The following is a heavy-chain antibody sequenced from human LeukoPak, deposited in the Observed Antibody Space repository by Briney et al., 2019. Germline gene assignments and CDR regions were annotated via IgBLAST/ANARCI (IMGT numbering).Heavy chain of an antibody. D-gene: IGHD3-9*01. CDR1: GGSFSGYY. CDR3: ARLTKGRYFDYIFDY. CDR2: INHSGST. J-gene: IGHJ4*02. V-gene: IGHV4-34*01. Sequence: SETLSLTCAVYGGSFSGYYWSWIRQPPGKGLEWIGEINHSGSTNYNPSLKSRVTISVDTSKNQFSLKLSSVTAADTAVYYCARLTKGRYFDYIFDYWGQGSLVTVSS.